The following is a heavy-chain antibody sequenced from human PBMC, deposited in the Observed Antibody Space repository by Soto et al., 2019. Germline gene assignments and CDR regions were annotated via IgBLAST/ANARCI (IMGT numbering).Heavy chain of an antibody. CDR1: VYALTSYG. D-gene: IGHD2-2*01. V-gene: IGHV1-18*04. CDR2: ISAYNGNT. Sequence: SVKAACKAPVYALTSYGIRLVRQAPGQGLEWMGWISAYNGNTNYAQKLQGRVTMTTDTSTSTAYMELRSMRSDDTAVYYCAREGTTLRDYYYGMDVWGQGTTVTVPS. J-gene: IGHJ6*02. CDR3: AREGTTLRDYYYGMDV.